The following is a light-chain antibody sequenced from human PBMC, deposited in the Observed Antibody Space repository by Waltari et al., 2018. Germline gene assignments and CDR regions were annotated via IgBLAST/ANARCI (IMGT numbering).Light chain of an antibody. J-gene: IGLJ2*01. V-gene: IGLV1-44*01. CDR1: FSNIESNT. Sequence: QSVLTQPPSASGTPGQRVAISCSGSFSNIESNTVNWYQQHPGTAPKLLIYRDNPRPSGVRGRFSGSNSGTSGSLAISGLQSEDEADYYCAAWDDSLNGIVFGGGTKLTVL. CDR3: AAWDDSLNGIV. CDR2: RDN.